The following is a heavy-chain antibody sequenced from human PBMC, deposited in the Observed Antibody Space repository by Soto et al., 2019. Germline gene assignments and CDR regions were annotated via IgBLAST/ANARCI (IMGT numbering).Heavy chain of an antibody. V-gene: IGHV4-30-4*01. Sequence: NPSETLSLTCTVSGGSISSGDYYWSWIRQPPGKGLEWIGYIYYSGSTYYNPSLKSRVTISVDTSKNQFSLKLSSVTAADTAVYYCASTYVLRYFGLGSGMDVWGQGTTVTVSS. CDR3: ASTYVLRYFGLGSGMDV. CDR2: IYYSGST. CDR1: GGSISSGDYY. J-gene: IGHJ6*02. D-gene: IGHD3-9*01.